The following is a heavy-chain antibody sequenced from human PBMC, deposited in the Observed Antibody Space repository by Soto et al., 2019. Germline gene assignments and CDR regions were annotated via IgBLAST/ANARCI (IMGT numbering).Heavy chain of an antibody. CDR2: VYYDGHNK. CDR3: ARAPPSTLGSVDI. V-gene: IGHV3-33*01. Sequence: QVQLVESGGGGVQPGRSQRLSCAASGFTFSMYGMHWVRQAPGKGLEWMATVYYDGHNKYYADSVRGRFTISRDNSKNMVYLQMNSLRAEDTAVYYCARAPPSTLGSVDIWGRGTMVNVSS. CDR1: GFTFSMYG. D-gene: IGHD2-2*01. J-gene: IGHJ3*02.